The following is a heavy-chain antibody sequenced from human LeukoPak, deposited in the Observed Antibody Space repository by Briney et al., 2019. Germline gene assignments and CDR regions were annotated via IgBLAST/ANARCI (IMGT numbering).Heavy chain of an antibody. CDR2: NNPNSGGT. CDR3: ARDADYYYYMDV. CDR1: GYTFTGSY. Sequence: ASVKVSCKASGYTFTGSYMHWVRQAPGQGLEWMGWNNPNSGGTNYAQKFQGRVTMTRDTSTSTAYMELSRLRSDDTAAYYCARDADYYYYMDVWGKGTTVTVSS. J-gene: IGHJ6*03. V-gene: IGHV1-2*02.